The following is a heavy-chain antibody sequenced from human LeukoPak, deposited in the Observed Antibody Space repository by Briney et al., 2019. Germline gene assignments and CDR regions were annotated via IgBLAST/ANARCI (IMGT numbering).Heavy chain of an antibody. J-gene: IGHJ4*02. CDR2: MYNSGST. Sequence: SETLSLTCAVSGYSISSGYYWGWSGQPPGKGVEWIGRMYNSGSTYYNPSLKSRFTISVDTSKTQFSLKLSSVTAADTPVYYCAIDDFWSGYYPKDYWGQGTLVTVSS. V-gene: IGHV4-38-2*01. CDR1: GYSISSGYY. D-gene: IGHD3-3*01. CDR3: AIDDFWSGYYPKDY.